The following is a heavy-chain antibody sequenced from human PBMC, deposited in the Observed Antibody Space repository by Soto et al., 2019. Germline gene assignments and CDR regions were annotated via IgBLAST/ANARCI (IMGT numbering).Heavy chain of an antibody. CDR1: GGSISSSNW. CDR2: IYHSGST. J-gene: IGHJ3*02. CDR3: ARTMRVVDDAFDI. V-gene: IGHV4-4*02. Sequence: QVQLQESGPGLVKPSGTLSLTCAVSGGSISSSNWWSWVRQHPGKGLEWFGEIYHSGSTNYHPSLKSRLNLSVDKSKIQFSLKLSSVTAADKAVYYCARTMRVVDDAFDIWGQGTMVTVSS. D-gene: IGHD3-22*01.